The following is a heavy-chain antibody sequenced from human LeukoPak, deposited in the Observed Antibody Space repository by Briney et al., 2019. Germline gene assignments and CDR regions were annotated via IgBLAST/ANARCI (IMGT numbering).Heavy chain of an antibody. Sequence: GGSLRLSCEASGFTFNTHAMSWVRQAPGKGLEWGASVTSSGRTPYYADSVKGRFTISRDNSKNTLYLQMNSLRGEDTAVYYCAKDRPNFYETSGSYYKIKGDFWGQGSLVTVSS. J-gene: IGHJ4*02. D-gene: IGHD3-10*01. CDR2: VTSSGRTP. CDR1: GFTFNTHA. V-gene: IGHV3-23*01. CDR3: AKDRPNFYETSGSYYKIKGDF.